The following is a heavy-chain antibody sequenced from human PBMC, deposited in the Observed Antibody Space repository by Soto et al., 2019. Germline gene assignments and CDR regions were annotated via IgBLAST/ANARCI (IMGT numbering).Heavy chain of an antibody. D-gene: IGHD6-13*01. CDR1: GYTFTSYG. V-gene: IGHV1-18*01. Sequence: QVQLVQSGAEVKKPGASVKVSCKASGYTFTSYGISWVRQAPGQGLEWMGWISAYNGNTNYAQKLQGRVTMTTDTSTSTAYMELRSPRSDDTAVYYCARVALCGYSSSWYGHGDYWGQGTLVTVSS. CDR2: ISAYNGNT. J-gene: IGHJ4*02. CDR3: ARVALCGYSSSWYGHGDY.